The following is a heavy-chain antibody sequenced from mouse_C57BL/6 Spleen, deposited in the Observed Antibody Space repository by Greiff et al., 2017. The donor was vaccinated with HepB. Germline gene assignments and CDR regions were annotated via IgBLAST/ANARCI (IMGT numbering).Heavy chain of an antibody. D-gene: IGHD1-1*01. J-gene: IGHJ1*03. V-gene: IGHV1-69*01. CDR2: IDPSDSYT. Sequence: QVHVKQPGAELVMPGASVKLSCKASGYTFTSYWMHWVKQRPGQGLEWIGEIDPSDSYTNYNQKFKGKSTLTVDKSSSTAYMQLSSLTSEDSAVYYCALVVATDWYFDVWGTGTTVTVSS. CDR3: ALVVATDWYFDV. CDR1: GYTFTSYW.